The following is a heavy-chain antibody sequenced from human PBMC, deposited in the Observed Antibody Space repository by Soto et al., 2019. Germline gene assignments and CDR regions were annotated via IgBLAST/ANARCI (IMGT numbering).Heavy chain of an antibody. D-gene: IGHD3-22*01. CDR3: ARAGGGYDSSGYYRFDY. V-gene: IGHV1-69*06. CDR1: GGTFSSYA. CDR2: IIPIFGTA. J-gene: IGHJ4*02. Sequence: GASVKFSCKAPGGTFSSYAISLVRQAPGQGLEWMGGIIPIFGTANYAQKFQGRVTITADKSTSTAYMELSSLRSEDTAVYYCARAGGGYDSSGYYRFDYWGQGTLVTVSS.